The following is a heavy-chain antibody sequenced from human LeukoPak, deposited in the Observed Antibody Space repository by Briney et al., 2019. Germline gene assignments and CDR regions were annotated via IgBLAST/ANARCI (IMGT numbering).Heavy chain of an antibody. CDR1: GYTFTSYG. CDR2: ISAYNVNT. J-gene: IGHJ5*02. Sequence: ASVWISCKASGYTFTSYGISCVRQAPGQGRVRRGWISAYNVNTNYTQKLQGRVTMTTDTSTSTAYMELRSLRSDDTAVYYCARVAIFGVGGWFDPWGEGTLVTVSS. V-gene: IGHV1-18*01. D-gene: IGHD3-3*01. CDR3: ARVAIFGVGGWFDP.